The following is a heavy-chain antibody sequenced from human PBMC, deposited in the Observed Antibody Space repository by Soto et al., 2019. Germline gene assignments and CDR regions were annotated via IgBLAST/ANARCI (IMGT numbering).Heavy chain of an antibody. CDR3: ARGARFLEWLSFDH. CDR2: IIPIFGTA. CDR1: GDTFNKYA. D-gene: IGHD3-3*01. Sequence: QVQREQSGAEVKTLGSSVKVSCKASGDTFNKYAISWVRQAPGQGLEWMGGIIPIFGTANYAPQFQDRVTITADEATSTAYMELTSLKADDTAVYFCARGARFLEWLSFDHWGQGTLVTVSS. V-gene: IGHV1-69*12. J-gene: IGHJ4*02.